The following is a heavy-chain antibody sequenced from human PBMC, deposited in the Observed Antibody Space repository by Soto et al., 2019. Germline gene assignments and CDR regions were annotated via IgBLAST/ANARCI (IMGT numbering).Heavy chain of an antibody. CDR1: GFTFSSYA. J-gene: IGHJ3*02. D-gene: IGHD2-15*01. V-gene: IGHV3-23*01. Sequence: GGSLRLSCAASGFTFSSYAMSWVRQAPGKGLEWVSAISGSGGSTYYADSVKGRFTISRDNSKNTLYLQMNSLRAEDTAVYYCAKDRQDCSGGSCYRDDAFDIWGQGTMVTVSS. CDR2: ISGSGGST. CDR3: AKDRQDCSGGSCYRDDAFDI.